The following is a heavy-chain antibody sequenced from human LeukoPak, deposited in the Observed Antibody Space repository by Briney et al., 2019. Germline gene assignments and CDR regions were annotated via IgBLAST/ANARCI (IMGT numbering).Heavy chain of an antibody. J-gene: IGHJ3*02. CDR1: GFTFSSYW. CDR2: IKQDGSEK. V-gene: IGHV3-7*01. D-gene: IGHD1-20*01. Sequence: PGGSLRLSCAASGFTFSSYWMSWVRQAPGKGLEGVANIKQDGSEKYYVDSVKGRFTISRDNAKNSLYLQMNSLRAEDTAVYYCAREYNWNQGAFDIWGQGTMVTVSS. CDR3: AREYNWNQGAFDI.